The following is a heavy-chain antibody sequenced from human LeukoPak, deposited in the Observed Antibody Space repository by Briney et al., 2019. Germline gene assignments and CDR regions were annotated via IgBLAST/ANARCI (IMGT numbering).Heavy chain of an antibody. V-gene: IGHV3-48*01. D-gene: IGHD2-21*01. Sequence: GGSMRLSCAGSGFTFSGYSMNWVSQAPGKGREWVSYINNDRSRIADYVKGRFIIPRDPAENSLFLQMTSLRVEDTALYYCARDTDWSFDYWGQGILVTVSS. CDR3: ARDTDWSFDY. CDR2: INNDRSRI. J-gene: IGHJ4*02. CDR1: GFTFSGYS.